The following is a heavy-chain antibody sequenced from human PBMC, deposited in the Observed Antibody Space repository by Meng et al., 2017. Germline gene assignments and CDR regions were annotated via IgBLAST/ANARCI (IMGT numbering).Heavy chain of an antibody. CDR1: GFTFSSYA. CDR3: ARDAVNSGYGQGVDY. J-gene: IGHJ4*02. V-gene: IGHV3-30*01. Sequence: GESLKISCAASGFTFSSYAMHWVRQAPGKGLEWVAVISYDGSNKYYADSVKGRFTISRDNSKNTLYLQMNSLRAEDTAVYYCARDAVNSGYGQGVDYWGQGTLVTVPQ. CDR2: ISYDGSNK. D-gene: IGHD5-12*01.